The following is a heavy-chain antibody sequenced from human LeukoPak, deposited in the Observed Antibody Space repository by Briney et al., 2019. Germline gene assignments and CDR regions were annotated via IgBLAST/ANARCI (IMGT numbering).Heavy chain of an antibody. J-gene: IGHJ4*02. D-gene: IGHD2-2*01. CDR1: GHNFDDAW. Sequence: GGSLRLSCAVSGHNFDDAWMNWVRQAPGKGLEWVGRIKSKTDGGTTDYAAPVKGRFTISRDDSKNTLYLQMNSLKTEDTAVYYCTTDFGQDCSSTSCPPDYWGQGTLVTVSS. V-gene: IGHV3-15*01. CDR3: TTDFGQDCSSTSCPPDY. CDR2: IKSKTDGGTT.